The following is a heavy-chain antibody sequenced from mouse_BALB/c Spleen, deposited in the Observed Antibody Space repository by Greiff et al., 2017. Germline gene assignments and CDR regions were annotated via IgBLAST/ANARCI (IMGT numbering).Heavy chain of an antibody. CDR2: IDPENGNT. J-gene: IGHJ4*01. CDR3: ARHYYGSLHAMDY. CDR1: GFNIKDYY. V-gene: IGHV14-1*02. D-gene: IGHD1-1*01. Sequence: EVQLQQSGAELVRPGALVKLSCKASGFNIKDYYMHWVKQRPEQGLEWIGWIDPENGNTIYDPKFQGKASITADTSSNTAYLQLSSLTSEDTAVYYCARHYYGSLHAMDYWGQGTSVTVSS.